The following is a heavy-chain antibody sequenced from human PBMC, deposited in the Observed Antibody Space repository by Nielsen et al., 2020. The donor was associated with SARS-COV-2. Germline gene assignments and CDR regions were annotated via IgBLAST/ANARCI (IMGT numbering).Heavy chain of an antibody. CDR3: ARDGKVWFGELGAFDI. J-gene: IGHJ3*02. V-gene: IGHV3-23*01. D-gene: IGHD3-10*01. CDR1: GFTFSSYA. CDR2: ISGSGGST. Sequence: GESLKISCAASGFTFSSYAMSWVRQAPGKGLEWVSAISGSGGSTYYADSVKGRFTISRDNSKNALYLQMNSLRAEDTAVYYCARDGKVWFGELGAFDIWGQGTMVTVSS.